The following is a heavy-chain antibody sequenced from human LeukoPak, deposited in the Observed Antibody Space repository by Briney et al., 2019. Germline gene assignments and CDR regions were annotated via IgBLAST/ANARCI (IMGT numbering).Heavy chain of an antibody. CDR2: ISGSGTSS. Sequence: SGGYLRLSCAASGFTFSSYAMTWVRQAPGMGLEWVSGISGSGTSSYYADSVKGRFTISRDNSKNTLYLQMNSLRADDTAVYYCAKEPYYEILTGYCDYWGQGALVTVSS. D-gene: IGHD3-9*01. J-gene: IGHJ4*02. CDR3: AKEPYYEILTGYCDY. CDR1: GFTFSSYA. V-gene: IGHV3-23*01.